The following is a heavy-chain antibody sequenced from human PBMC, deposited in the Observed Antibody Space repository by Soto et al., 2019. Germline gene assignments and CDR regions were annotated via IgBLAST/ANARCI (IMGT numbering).Heavy chain of an antibody. D-gene: IGHD6-13*01. J-gene: IGHJ4*02. CDR3: ARRQRVLTAYSSSWYLFDY. V-gene: IGHV4-34*01. CDR1: GGSFSGYY. CDR2: INHSGST. Sequence: SETLSLTCAVYGGSFSGYYWSWIRQPPGKGLEWIGEINHSGSTNYNPSLKSRVTISVDTSKNQFSLKLSSVTAADTAVYYCARRQRVLTAYSSSWYLFDYWGQGTLVTVSS.